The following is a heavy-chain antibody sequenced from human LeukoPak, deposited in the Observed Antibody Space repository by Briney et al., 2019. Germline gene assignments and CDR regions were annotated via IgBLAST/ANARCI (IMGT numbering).Heavy chain of an antibody. CDR3: ARAIQFGGYFDY. D-gene: IGHD2-15*01. CDR1: GFTFSDYY. J-gene: IGHJ4*02. V-gene: IGHV3-53*01. CDR2: IYGAGST. Sequence: PGGSLRLSCAASGFTFSDYYMSWIRQAPGKGLEWVSVIYGAGSTYYADSVKGRFTISRDNSKNTLYLQMNSLRVEDTAVYYCARAIQFGGYFDYWGQGTLVTVSP.